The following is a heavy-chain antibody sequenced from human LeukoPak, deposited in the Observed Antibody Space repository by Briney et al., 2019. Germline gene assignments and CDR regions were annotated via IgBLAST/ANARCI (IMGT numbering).Heavy chain of an antibody. V-gene: IGHV1-2*02. J-gene: IGHJ4*02. Sequence: ASVKVSCKASGYTFTGYYMHWMRQAPGQGLEWMGWINPNSGGTNYAQKFQGRVTMTRDTSISTAYMELSRLRSDDTAVYYCARGRIFGVEQDYWGQGTLVTVSS. D-gene: IGHD3-3*01. CDR1: GYTFTGYY. CDR3: ARGRIFGVEQDY. CDR2: INPNSGGT.